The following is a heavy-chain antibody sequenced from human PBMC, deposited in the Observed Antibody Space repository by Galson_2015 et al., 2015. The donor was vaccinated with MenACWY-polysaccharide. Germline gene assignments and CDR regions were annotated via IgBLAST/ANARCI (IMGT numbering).Heavy chain of an antibody. Sequence: ETLSLTCAVSGGSISSHHWWGWVRPPPGKGLEWIGEIYHTGTTNYNPSLESRLTISVDKPQSQFSLKLSSVTAADTAVYYCARRYRYATSDYYPAFDMWGQGTMVTVSS. CDR2: IYHTGTT. CDR1: GGSISSHHW. V-gene: IGHV4-4*02. CDR3: ARRYRYATSDYYPAFDM. D-gene: IGHD2-2*01. J-gene: IGHJ3*02.